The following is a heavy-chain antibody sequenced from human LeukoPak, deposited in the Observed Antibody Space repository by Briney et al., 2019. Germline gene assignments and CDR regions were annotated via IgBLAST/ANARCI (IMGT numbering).Heavy chain of an antibody. V-gene: IGHV3-66*01. CDR3: ARDLSRGYYYDSSGYSTRDY. CDR2: IYSGGST. J-gene: IGHJ4*02. D-gene: IGHD3-22*01. Sequence: GGSLRLSCAASGFTVSSNYMSWVRQAPGKGLEWVSVIYSGGSTYYADSVKGRFTISRDNSKNTLYLQMNSLRAEDTAVYYCARDLSRGYYYDSSGYSTRDYWGQGTLVTVSS. CDR1: GFTVSSNY.